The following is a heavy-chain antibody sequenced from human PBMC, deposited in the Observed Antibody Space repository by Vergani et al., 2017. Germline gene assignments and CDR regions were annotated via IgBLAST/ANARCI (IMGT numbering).Heavy chain of an antibody. D-gene: IGHD3-16*01. CDR3: AKDDSRSGYCDYTWGAHYLWDSGFDY. CDR1: GFTFSSYG. Sequence: QVQLVESGGGVVQPGRSLRLSCAASGFTFSSYGMHWVRQAPGKGLEWVAVISYDGSNKYYADSVKGRFTISRDNSKNTLYLQMNSLRAEDTAVYYCAKDDSRSGYCDYTWGAHYLWDSGFDYWGQGTLVTVSS. CDR2: ISYDGSNK. J-gene: IGHJ4*02. V-gene: IGHV3-30*18.